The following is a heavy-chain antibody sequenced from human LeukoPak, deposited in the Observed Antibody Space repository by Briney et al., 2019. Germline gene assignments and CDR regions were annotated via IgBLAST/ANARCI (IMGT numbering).Heavy chain of an antibody. Sequence: KPSETLSLTCRVSGGSISSGDYYWSWIRQPPGKGLEWIGYIYYSGSTYYNPSLKSRVTISVDTSKNQFSLKLNSVTAADTAGYYCARDLSSYDPLTGYYPSNWFDPWGQGTLVTVSS. J-gene: IGHJ5*02. V-gene: IGHV4-30-4*01. CDR1: GGSISSGDYY. CDR2: IYYSGST. CDR3: ARDLSSYDPLTGYYPSNWFDP. D-gene: IGHD3-9*01.